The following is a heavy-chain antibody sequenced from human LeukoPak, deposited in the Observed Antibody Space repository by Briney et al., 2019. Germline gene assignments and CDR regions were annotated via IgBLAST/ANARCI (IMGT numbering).Heavy chain of an antibody. CDR2: INTKTDGGTT. CDR1: GFTFTDAW. D-gene: IGHD3-10*01. CDR3: TTVDRHMVRGVIMSYYFDQ. Sequence: PGGSLRLSCAASGFTFTDAWMSWVRQVPGKGLEWVGRINTKTDGGTTDYAAPVKGRFTISRDDSKNTLYLQMDSVKTEDTGVYYCTTVDRHMVRGVIMSYYFDQWGQGTLVTVSS. J-gene: IGHJ4*02. V-gene: IGHV3-15*01.